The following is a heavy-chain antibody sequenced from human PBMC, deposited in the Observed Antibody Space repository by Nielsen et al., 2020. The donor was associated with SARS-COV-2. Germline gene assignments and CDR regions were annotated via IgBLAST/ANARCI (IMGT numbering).Heavy chain of an antibody. CDR2: ISSSSSYT. D-gene: IGHD3-3*01. CDR3: ARTRDYYDFWSGYYPELDY. J-gene: IGHJ4*02. CDR1: GFTFSDYY. V-gene: IGHV3-11*03. Sequence: GESLKISCAASGFTFSDYYMSWIRQAPGKGLEWVSYISSSSSYTNYADSVKGRFTISRDNAKNSLYLQMNSLRAEDTAVYYCARTRDYYDFWSGYYPELDYWGQGTLVTVSS.